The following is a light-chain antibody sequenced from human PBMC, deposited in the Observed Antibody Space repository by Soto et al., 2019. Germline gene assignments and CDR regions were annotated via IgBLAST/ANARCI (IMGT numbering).Light chain of an antibody. Sequence: DIQMTQSRSSLSAFVGDRVTIACRASQSISNSLTWYQQKPGKAPKLLIYAASTLHSGVPSRFSGSRSGTDFTLTISSLQPEDFATYYCQHTYSTPRTFGQGTKVEIK. CDR2: AAS. J-gene: IGKJ1*01. CDR1: QSISNS. V-gene: IGKV1-39*01. CDR3: QHTYSTPRT.